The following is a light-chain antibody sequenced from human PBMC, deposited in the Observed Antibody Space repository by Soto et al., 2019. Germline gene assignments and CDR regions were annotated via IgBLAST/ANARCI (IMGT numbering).Light chain of an antibody. CDR3: QHHGT. V-gene: IGKV1-5*03. CDR2: KAS. J-gene: IGKJ3*01. CDR1: QSISGW. Sequence: DIQMTQSPSTLSSSVGDRVTITCRASQSISGWLAWYQQKPGKAPKLLIYKASALESGVPSRFSGSGSGTEFSLNIRTLQPDDFATYVCQHHGTFGPGTKVD.